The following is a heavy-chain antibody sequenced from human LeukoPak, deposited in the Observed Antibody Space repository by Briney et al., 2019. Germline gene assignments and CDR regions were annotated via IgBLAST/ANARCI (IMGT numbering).Heavy chain of an antibody. CDR3: ARDSRTVVGALDP. CDR1: GYTFTGYY. V-gene: IGHV1-2*02. Sequence: GSSVKVSCKASGYTFTGYYMHWVRQAPGQGLEWMGWINPNSGGTNYAQKFQGRVTMTRDTSISTAYMELSRLRSDDTAVYYCARDSRTVVGALDPWVQGTLVTVSS. J-gene: IGHJ5*02. CDR2: INPNSGGT. D-gene: IGHD1-26*01.